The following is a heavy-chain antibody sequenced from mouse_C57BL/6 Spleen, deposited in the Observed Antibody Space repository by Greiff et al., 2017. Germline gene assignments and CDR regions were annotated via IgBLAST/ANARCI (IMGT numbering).Heavy chain of an antibody. Sequence: VQLQQSGAELVKPGASVKLSCKASGYTFTEYTINWVKQRSGKGLEWIGWFYPGSGSIKYKEKFKDKATLTADKSYSTVYMELSRLTSEDSAVYFSASHEDCYYSFAYWGQGTPLTVSA. V-gene: IGHV1-62-2*01. D-gene: IGHD2-12*01. CDR1: GYTFTEYT. J-gene: IGHJ3*01. CDR3: ASHEDCYYSFAY. CDR2: FYPGSGSI.